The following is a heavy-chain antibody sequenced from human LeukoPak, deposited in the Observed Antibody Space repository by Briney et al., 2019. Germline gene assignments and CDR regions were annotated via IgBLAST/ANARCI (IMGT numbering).Heavy chain of an antibody. Sequence: SSETLSLTCTVSGGSISSYYWSWIRQPPGKGLEWIGYIYYSGSTNYNPSLKSRVTISVDTSKNQFSLKLSSVTAADTAVYYCARQYEKGIAAAGTWVYWGQGTLVTVSS. CDR1: GGSISSYY. CDR2: IYYSGST. V-gene: IGHV4-59*08. CDR3: ARQYEKGIAAAGTWVY. D-gene: IGHD6-13*01. J-gene: IGHJ4*02.